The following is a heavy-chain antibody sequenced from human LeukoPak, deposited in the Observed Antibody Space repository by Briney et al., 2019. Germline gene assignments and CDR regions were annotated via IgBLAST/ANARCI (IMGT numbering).Heavy chain of an antibody. D-gene: IGHD6-19*01. CDR2: IIPIFGTA. CDR1: GGTFSSYA. J-gene: IGHJ4*02. CDR3: ALASSGWYDFDY. Sequence: GSSVKVSCKASGGTFSSYAISWVRQAPGQGLEWMGGIIPIFGTANYAQKFQGRVTITADESTSTAYMGLSSLRSEDTAVYYCALASSGWYDFDYWGQGTLVTVSS. V-gene: IGHV1-69*01.